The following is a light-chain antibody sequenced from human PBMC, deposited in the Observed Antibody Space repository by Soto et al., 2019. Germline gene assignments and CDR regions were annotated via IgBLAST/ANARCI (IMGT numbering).Light chain of an antibody. J-gene: IGKJ3*01. CDR1: QSLLHSNGYTY. V-gene: IGKV2-28*01. CDR3: MQALQTPFT. Sequence: DIVMTQSPLSLPVTPGEPASISCRSSQSLLHSNGYTYLDWYLQKPGQSPQLLIYLGSNRASGVPDRFSGSGSGTDFTLKISRVEAGDVGVYYCMQALQTPFTFGPGTKVDIK. CDR2: LGS.